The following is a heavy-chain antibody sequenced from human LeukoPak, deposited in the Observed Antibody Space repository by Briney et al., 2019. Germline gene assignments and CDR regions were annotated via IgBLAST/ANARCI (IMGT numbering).Heavy chain of an antibody. CDR2: INSDGSST. CDR1: GFTFSSYW. D-gene: IGHD5-12*01. Sequence: GGSLRLSCAASGFTFSSYWMHWVRQAPGKGLVWVSRINSDGSSTSYADSVKGRFTIPRDNAKNTLYLQMNSLRAEDTAVYYCARARGYDDSGYENWFDPWGQGTLVTVSS. J-gene: IGHJ5*02. V-gene: IGHV3-74*01. CDR3: ARARGYDDSGYENWFDP.